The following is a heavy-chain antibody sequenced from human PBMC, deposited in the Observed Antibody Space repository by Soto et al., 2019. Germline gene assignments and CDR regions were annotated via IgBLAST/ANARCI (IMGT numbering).Heavy chain of an antibody. Sequence: ASVKVSCKASGYKFTTYFIHWVRQAPGQGLEWMGMIHPSGDTGYAQKFRGRVTMTIGTPTTTAYMELRNLTSEDTAVYFSVRGYCTTSPCSGDFQFWGQGTLVTVSS. J-gene: IGHJ1*01. CDR3: VRGYCTTSPCSGDFQF. D-gene: IGHD2-15*01. V-gene: IGHV1-46*01. CDR1: GYKFTTYF. CDR2: IHPSGDT.